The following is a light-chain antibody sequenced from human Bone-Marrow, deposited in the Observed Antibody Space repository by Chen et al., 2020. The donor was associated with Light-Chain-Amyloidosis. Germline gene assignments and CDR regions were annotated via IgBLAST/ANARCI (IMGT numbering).Light chain of an antibody. CDR1: QSISSTY. J-gene: IGKJ4*01. Sequence: EIVLTQSPGTLSLSPGDRATLSCRTSQSISSTYLAWYQQKPGRAPRLLIYGVSSRATGIADRFSGSGSGTDFTLTISRLEPEDFAVYYCQQYSTSPLTFGGGTKVEIK. CDR3: QQYSTSPLT. CDR2: GVS. V-gene: IGKV3-20*01.